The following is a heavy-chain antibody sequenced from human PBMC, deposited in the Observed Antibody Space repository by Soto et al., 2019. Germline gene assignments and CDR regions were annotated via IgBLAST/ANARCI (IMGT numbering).Heavy chain of an antibody. D-gene: IGHD3-22*01. CDR1: GFTFSSYE. CDR3: ARDEYYSDSSVY. Sequence: GGSLRLSCAPSGFTFSSYEMNWVRTPQGKGLEWVSYISSSGSTIYYADSVKGRFTNSRDNAKNSLYLQPSSLRAQDKACYYSARDEYYSDSSVYWDEGTRVTVCS. CDR2: ISSSGSTI. J-gene: IGHJ4*02. V-gene: IGHV3-48*03.